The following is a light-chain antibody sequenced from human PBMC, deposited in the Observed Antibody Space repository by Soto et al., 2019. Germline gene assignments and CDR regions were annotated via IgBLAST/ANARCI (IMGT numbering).Light chain of an antibody. J-gene: IGKJ4*02. V-gene: IGKV3D-15*03. CDR2: DAS. CDR3: HQYAIWPRT. Sequence: STATLSLSPGERGPLSFRASQSVSSYLAWYQQKPGKAPRLLIYDASNRESGIPARFSGSGSGTEFTLTICILQSDDFAVYYCHQYAIWPRTF. CDR1: QSVSSY.